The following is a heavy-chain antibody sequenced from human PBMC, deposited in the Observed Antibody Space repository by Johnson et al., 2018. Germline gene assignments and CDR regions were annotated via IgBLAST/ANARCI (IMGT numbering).Heavy chain of an antibody. V-gene: IGHV4-34*01. CDR1: GGSLSGYY. J-gene: IGHJ6*02. D-gene: IGHD1-1*01. Sequence: QVQLQQWGAGLLKPSETLSLTCAVYGGSLSGYYWSWIRQPPGKGLEWIGDINYSGTTNYNPSLKSRVTISVDTSKKQFSLRLTSVTVADTAVYFCVGSDDDYGMDVWGQGTTVTVSS. CDR3: VGSDDDYGMDV. CDR2: INYSGTT.